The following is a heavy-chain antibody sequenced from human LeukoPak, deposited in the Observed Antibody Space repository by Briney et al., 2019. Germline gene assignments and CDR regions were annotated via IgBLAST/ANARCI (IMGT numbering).Heavy chain of an antibody. Sequence: PGRSLRLSCAASGFTFTDYGMNWVRQAPGKGLEWVAVIWYDGSDKYHVDSVKGRFTISRDNSKYTLYLQMNSLRADDTAVYFCARIGCSGGNCRAYSYYAMDVWGQGTTVTVSS. CDR1: GFTFTDYG. D-gene: IGHD2-15*01. J-gene: IGHJ6*02. CDR3: ARIGCSGGNCRAYSYYAMDV. CDR2: IWYDGSDK. V-gene: IGHV3-33*01.